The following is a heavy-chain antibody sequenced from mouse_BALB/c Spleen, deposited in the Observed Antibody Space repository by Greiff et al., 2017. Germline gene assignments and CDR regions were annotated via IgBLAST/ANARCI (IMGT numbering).Heavy chain of an antibody. D-gene: IGHD4-1*01. CDR1: GFNIKDYY. CDR2: IDPENGDT. Sequence: VQLQQSGAELVRSGASVKLSCTASGFNIKDYYMHWVKQRPEQGLEWIGWIDPENGDTEYAPKFQGKATMTADTSSNTAYLQLSSLTSEDTAVYYCNAAGLGLDYWGQGTSVTVSS. V-gene: IGHV14-4*02. J-gene: IGHJ4*01. CDR3: NAAGLGLDY.